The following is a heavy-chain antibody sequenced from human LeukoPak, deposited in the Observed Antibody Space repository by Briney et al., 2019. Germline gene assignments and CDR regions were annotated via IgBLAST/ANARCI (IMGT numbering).Heavy chain of an antibody. J-gene: IGHJ4*02. D-gene: IGHD1-26*01. Sequence: RASETLSLTCAVYGGSFSGYYWSWIRQPPGKGLEWIGEINHSGSTNFNPSLKSRVTISVDTSNNQFSLKLSSVTAADAAVYYCASTTPGAYYFDYWGQGTLVTVSS. CDR1: GGSFSGYY. V-gene: IGHV4-34*01. CDR3: ASTTPGAYYFDY. CDR2: INHSGST.